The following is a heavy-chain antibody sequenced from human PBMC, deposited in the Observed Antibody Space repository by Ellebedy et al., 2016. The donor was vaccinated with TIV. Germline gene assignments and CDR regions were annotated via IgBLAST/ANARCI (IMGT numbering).Heavy chain of an antibody. Sequence: GGSLRLSXEASGLSVTNAYMTWVRQAPGKGLEWIGRIQSSNEGGTAAYAAPVQGRFIISRDESENRLFLHMNSLRTEDTGVYYCNTGWAFDDWGQGTMVTVSS. V-gene: IGHV3-15*05. D-gene: IGHD1-14*01. J-gene: IGHJ3*01. CDR1: GLSVTNAY. CDR3: NTGWAFDD. CDR2: IQSSNEGGTA.